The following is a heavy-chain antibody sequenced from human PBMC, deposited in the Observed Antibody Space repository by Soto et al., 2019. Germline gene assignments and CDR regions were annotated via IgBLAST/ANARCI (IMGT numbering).Heavy chain of an antibody. CDR2: ISYDGSNK. CDR3: ARGHVPAAYYFDY. J-gene: IGHJ4*02. D-gene: IGHD2-2*01. V-gene: IGHV3-30-3*01. CDR1: GFTFSSYA. Sequence: QVQLVESGGSVVQPGRSLRLSCAASGFTFSSYAMHWVRQAPGKGLEWVAVISYDGSNKYYADSVKGRFTISRDNSKNTLYLQMNSLRAEDTAVYYCARGHVPAAYYFDYWGQGTLVTVSS.